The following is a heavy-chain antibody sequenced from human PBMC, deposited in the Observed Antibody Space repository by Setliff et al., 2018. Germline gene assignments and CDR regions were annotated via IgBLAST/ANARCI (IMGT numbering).Heavy chain of an antibody. J-gene: IGHJ3*01. CDR3: ARFGGSCSSSSCYASDL. V-gene: IGHV1-18*01. D-gene: IGHD2-2*01. CDR2: IITNTGKT. CDR1: GYTFSTYG. Sequence: GPVKVSCKASGYTFSTYGLHWVRQAPGQGPEWMGMIITNTGKTSYAQKFQGRVTMTTDTSTGTGYMELRSLRSDDTAVYFCARFGGSCSSSSCYASDLWGQGTMVTVSS.